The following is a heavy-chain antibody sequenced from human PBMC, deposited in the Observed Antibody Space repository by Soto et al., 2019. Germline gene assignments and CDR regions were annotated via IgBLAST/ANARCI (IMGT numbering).Heavy chain of an antibody. CDR3: AREVVVGGSLWIDP. V-gene: IGHV1-8*01. D-gene: IGHD2-15*01. CDR1: GFTFASND. J-gene: IGHJ5*02. CDR2: MNANVDAT. Sequence: QVQLVQSGAEVKKPGASVKVSCKASGFTFASNDINWVRQAPGQGLQWMGWMNANVDATDSPQEFKGRVSMTWNASISTAYLELNNLKSDDTAVYYCAREVVVGGSLWIDPWGQGSLVTVSS.